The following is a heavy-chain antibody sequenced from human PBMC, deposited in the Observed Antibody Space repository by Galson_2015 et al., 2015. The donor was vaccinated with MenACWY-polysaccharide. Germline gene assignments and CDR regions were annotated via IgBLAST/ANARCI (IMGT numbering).Heavy chain of an antibody. CDR2: IHATGST. Sequence: SEPLSLTCPVSHDFITSSYWSWIRQSADKGLEYLGRIHATGSTAHNPSFRSRVAMSVDLPRNQLSLRLVSVTASDTAIYYCARRSLDNWYFDLWGRGTLVIVSS. V-gene: IGHV4-4*07. D-gene: IGHD1-1*01. CDR1: HDFITSSY. J-gene: IGHJ2*01. CDR3: ARRSLDNWYFDL.